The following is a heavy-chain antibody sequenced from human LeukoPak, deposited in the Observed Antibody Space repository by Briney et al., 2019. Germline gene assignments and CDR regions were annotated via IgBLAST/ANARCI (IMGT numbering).Heavy chain of an antibody. D-gene: IGHD4-17*01. Sequence: GGSLRPSCAASGFTVSSKYMSWVRQAPGKGLEWVSVIYSGVTTYYADSVKGRFTISRDISKNTLYLQMNSLRAEDTAVYYCARDSTTMTGGIFDYWGQGTLVTVSS. CDR1: GFTVSSKY. V-gene: IGHV3-53*01. J-gene: IGHJ4*02. CDR3: ARDSTTMTGGIFDY. CDR2: IYSGVTT.